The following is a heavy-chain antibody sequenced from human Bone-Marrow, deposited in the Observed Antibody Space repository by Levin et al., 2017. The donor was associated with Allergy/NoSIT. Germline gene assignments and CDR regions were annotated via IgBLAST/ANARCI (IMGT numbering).Heavy chain of an antibody. CDR3: AADLYSGYNSPDF. D-gene: IGHD5-12*01. V-gene: IGHV1-58*01. CDR1: GFTFTSSS. Sequence: GASVKVSCKASGFTFTSSSVQWVRQARGQRLEWIGWIVVGTAKADYAQKFQGRVSITRDRSTSTVNMELTSLTSEDTAVYYCAADLYSGYNSPDFWGQGTLVTVSP. CDR2: IVVGTAKA. J-gene: IGHJ4*02.